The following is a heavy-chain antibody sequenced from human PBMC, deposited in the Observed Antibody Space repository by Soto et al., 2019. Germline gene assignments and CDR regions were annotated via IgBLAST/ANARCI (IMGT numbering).Heavy chain of an antibody. D-gene: IGHD6-13*01. J-gene: IGHJ6*02. CDR3: ARDLTIAAAGTWVGYYYGMDV. CDR1: VFTFISYA. Sequence: GGSLRLACASSVFTFISYAMHWVRQAPGKGLEWVAVISYDGSNKYYADSVKGRFTISRDNSKNTLYLQMNSLRAEDTAVYYCARDLTIAAAGTWVGYYYGMDVWGQGTTVTVSS. V-gene: IGHV3-30-3*01. CDR2: ISYDGSNK.